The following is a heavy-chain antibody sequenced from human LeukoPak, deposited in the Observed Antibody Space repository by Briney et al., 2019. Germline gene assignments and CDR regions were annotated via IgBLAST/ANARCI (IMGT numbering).Heavy chain of an antibody. V-gene: IGHV4-34*01. CDR2: INHSGST. D-gene: IGHD3-10*01. CDR1: GGSFSGYY. J-gene: IGHJ4*02. Sequence: SETLSLTCAVYGGSFSGYYWSWIRQPPGKGLEWIGEINHSGSTNYNPSLKSRVTISVDTSKNQFSLKLSSVTAADTAVYYCAGWFGESGFDYWGQGTLVTVSS. CDR3: AGWFGESGFDY.